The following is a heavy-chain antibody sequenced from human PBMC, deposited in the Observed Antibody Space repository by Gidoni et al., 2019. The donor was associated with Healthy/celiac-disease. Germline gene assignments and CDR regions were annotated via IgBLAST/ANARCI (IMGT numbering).Heavy chain of an antibody. V-gene: IGHV4-34*01. CDR1: GGSFSGYY. CDR2: INHSGST. J-gene: IGHJ4*02. D-gene: IGHD4-17*01. CDR3: ASNGLHSVYGDSDYFDY. Sequence: QVQLQQWGAGLLKPSETLSLTCAVYGGSFSGYYWSWIRQPPGKGLEWIGEINHSGSTNYNPSLKSRVTISVDTSKNQFSLKLSSVTAAATAVYYCASNGLHSVYGDSDYFDYWGQGTLVTVSS.